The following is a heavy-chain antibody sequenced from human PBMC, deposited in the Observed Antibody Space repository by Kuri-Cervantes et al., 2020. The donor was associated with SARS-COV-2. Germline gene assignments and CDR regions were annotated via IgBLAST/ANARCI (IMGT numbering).Heavy chain of an antibody. J-gene: IGHJ5*02. V-gene: IGHV4-30-2*01. Sequence: LSSTVSGGSISSGGYYWSWIRQPPGKGLEWIGYIYHSGSTYYNPSLKSRVTISVDRSKNQFSLKLSSVTAADTAVYYCARARIAAAGYNWFDPWGQGTLVTVSS. CDR1: GGSISSGGYY. CDR3: ARARIAAAGYNWFDP. D-gene: IGHD6-13*01. CDR2: IYHSGST.